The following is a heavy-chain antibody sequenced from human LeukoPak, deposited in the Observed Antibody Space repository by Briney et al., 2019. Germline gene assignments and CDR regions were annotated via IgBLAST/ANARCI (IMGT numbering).Heavy chain of an antibody. J-gene: IGHJ5*02. D-gene: IGHD2-2*01. CDR3: ARGLPAATNWFDP. CDR2: ISSSSSYI. Sequence: PGRSLRLSCAASGFTFSSYSMNWVRQAPGKGLEWVSSISSSSSYIYYADSVKGRFTISRDNAKNSLYLQMNSLRAEDTAVYYCARGLPAATNWFDPWGQGTLVTVSS. V-gene: IGHV3-21*01. CDR1: GFTFSSYS.